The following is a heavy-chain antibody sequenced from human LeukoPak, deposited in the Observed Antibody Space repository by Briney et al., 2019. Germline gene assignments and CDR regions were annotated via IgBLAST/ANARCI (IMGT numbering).Heavy chain of an antibody. V-gene: IGHV3-49*04. J-gene: IGHJ4*02. D-gene: IGHD2-15*01. CDR3: TRDGGFLYYLDY. CDR2: IRSKAYGGTT. CDR1: GFTFSGYA. Sequence: GGSLRLSCTASGFTFSGYAVNWVRQAPGKGLEWVAFIRSKAYGGTTEYAASVKGRFTFSRDDPKSIAYLQMNNLKTEDTAVYYCTRDGGFLYYLDYWGQGALVTVSS.